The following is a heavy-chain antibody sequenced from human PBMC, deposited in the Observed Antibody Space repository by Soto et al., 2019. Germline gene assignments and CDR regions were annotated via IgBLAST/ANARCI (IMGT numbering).Heavy chain of an antibody. D-gene: IGHD5-12*01. CDR1: GFTFSNAW. J-gene: IGHJ4*02. Sequence: GGSLRLSCAASGFTFSNAWMNWVRQAPGKGLEWVGRIKSKTDGGTTDYAAPVKGRFTISRDDSKNTLYLQMNSLKTEDTAVYYCTTEPKGSVGMATIKGYWGQGTLVTVSS. CDR3: TTEPKGSVGMATIKGY. V-gene: IGHV3-15*07. CDR2: IKSKTDGGTT.